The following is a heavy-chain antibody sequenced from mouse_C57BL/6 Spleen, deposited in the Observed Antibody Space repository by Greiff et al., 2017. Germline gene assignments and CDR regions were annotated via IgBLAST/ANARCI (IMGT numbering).Heavy chain of an antibody. CDR3: ARQAEVVATRYFDV. CDR2: ISNGGGST. CDR1: GFTFSDYY. J-gene: IGHJ1*03. Sequence: EVQLVESGGGLVQPGGSLKLSCAASGFTFSDYYMYWVRQTPEKRLEWVAYISNGGGSTYYPDTVKGRFTISRDNAKNTLYLQMSRLKSEDTAMYYCARQAEVVATRYFDVWGTGTTVTVSS. D-gene: IGHD1-1*01. V-gene: IGHV5-12*01.